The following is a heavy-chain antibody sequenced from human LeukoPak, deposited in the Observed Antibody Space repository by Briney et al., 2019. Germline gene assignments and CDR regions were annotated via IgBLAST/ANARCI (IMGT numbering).Heavy chain of an antibody. CDR1: GFTFSNAW. CDR2: IKSKTDGGTT. V-gene: IGHV3-15*07. Sequence: GGSLRLSCAASGFTFSNAWMNWVRQAPGKGLEWVGRIKSKTDGGTTDYAAPVKGRFTISRDDSKNTLYLQMNSPKTEDTAVYYCTTEYYRWFGELLSEFWGQGTLVTVSS. D-gene: IGHD3-10*01. CDR3: TTEYYRWFGELLSEF. J-gene: IGHJ4*02.